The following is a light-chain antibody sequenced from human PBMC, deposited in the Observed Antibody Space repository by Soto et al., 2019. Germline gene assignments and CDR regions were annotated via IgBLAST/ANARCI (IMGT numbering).Light chain of an antibody. Sequence: EIVMTQSPATLSVSPGERATLSCRASQSVSSNLAWYQQKPGQAPRLLIYGASTRATGIPARFSGSGSGTDFTLTISSLQSEDFAVYYWQQYNNWPPMLYTFGQGTKLEIK. J-gene: IGKJ2*01. CDR1: QSVSSN. V-gene: IGKV3-15*01. CDR3: QQYNNWPPMLYT. CDR2: GAS.